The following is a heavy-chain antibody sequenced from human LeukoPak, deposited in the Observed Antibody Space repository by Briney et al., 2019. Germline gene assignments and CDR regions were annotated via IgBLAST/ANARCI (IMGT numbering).Heavy chain of an antibody. J-gene: IGHJ4*02. V-gene: IGHV4-59*01. CDR3: AREGGGDGYSYFDY. D-gene: IGHD5-24*01. CDR1: GGSISSYY. Sequence: SETLSLTCTVSGGSISSYYWSWIRQPPGKGLEWIGYIYYSGSTNYNPSLKSRVTISVDTSKNQFSLKLSSVTAADTAVYYCAREGGGDGYSYFDYWGQGTLVTVSS. CDR2: IYYSGST.